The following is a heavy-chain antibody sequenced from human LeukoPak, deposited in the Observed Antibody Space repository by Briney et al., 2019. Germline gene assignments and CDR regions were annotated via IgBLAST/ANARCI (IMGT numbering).Heavy chain of an antibody. D-gene: IGHD2-21*02. Sequence: GGSLRLSCAASGFTFSSYGMHWVRQAPGKGLEWVAVIWYDGTNKYFADSVKGRFTISRDNSENTLYLQMNSLRAEDTAVYYCARIGGDRDPFDYWGQGTLVTVSS. CDR1: GFTFSSYG. CDR3: ARIGGDRDPFDY. V-gene: IGHV3-33*01. CDR2: IWYDGTNK. J-gene: IGHJ4*02.